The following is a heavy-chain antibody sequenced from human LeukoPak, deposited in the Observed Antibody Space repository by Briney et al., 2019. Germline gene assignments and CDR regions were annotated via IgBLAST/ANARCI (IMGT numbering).Heavy chain of an antibody. CDR1: GFTFSSYG. D-gene: IGHD5-24*01. Sequence: GGSLRLSCAASGFTFSSYGTHWVRQAPGKGLEWVAFIPYDGSNKYYADSVKGRFTISRDNSKNTLYLQMNSLRAEDTAVYYCARGLFEMNTIRPFPFDLWGQGTLVTVSS. J-gene: IGHJ4*02. CDR2: IPYDGSNK. CDR3: ARGLFEMNTIRPFPFDL. V-gene: IGHV3-30*02.